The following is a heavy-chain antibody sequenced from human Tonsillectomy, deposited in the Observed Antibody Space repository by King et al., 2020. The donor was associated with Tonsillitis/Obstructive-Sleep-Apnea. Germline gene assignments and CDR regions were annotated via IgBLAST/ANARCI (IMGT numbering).Heavy chain of an antibody. J-gene: IGHJ5*02. D-gene: IGHD6-13*01. CDR2: ISWDSGSI. CDR1: GFTFDDYA. V-gene: IGHV3-9*01. CDR3: AKGAAATRYNWFDP. Sequence: ESGGGLVQPGRSLRLSCAASGFTFDDYAMHWVRQAPGKGLEWVSGISWDSGSIAYADSVKGRFTISRDNARNSLYLQMNSLRPEDTALYYCAKGAAATRYNWFDPWGREPWSPSPQ.